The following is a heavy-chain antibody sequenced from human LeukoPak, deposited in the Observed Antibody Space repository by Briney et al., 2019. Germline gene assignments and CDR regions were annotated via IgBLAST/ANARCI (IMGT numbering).Heavy chain of an antibody. CDR2: IYPGDSDT. V-gene: IGHV5-51*01. Sequence: GESLKISCKGSGYSFTSYWIGWVRQMPGKGLEWMGIIYPGDSDTRYSPSFQGQVIISADKSISTAYLQWSSLKASDTAIYYCVRLGYCVNGICYSADYWGQGTLVTVSS. D-gene: IGHD2-8*01. CDR1: GYSFTSYW. CDR3: VRLGYCVNGICYSADY. J-gene: IGHJ4*02.